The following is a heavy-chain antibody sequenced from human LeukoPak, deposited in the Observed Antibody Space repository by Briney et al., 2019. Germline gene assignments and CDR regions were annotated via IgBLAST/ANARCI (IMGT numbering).Heavy chain of an antibody. V-gene: IGHV3-30*02. CDR3: AKDTYSSRWNYFDY. CDR2: IRYDGSNK. J-gene: IGHJ4*02. D-gene: IGHD6-13*01. Sequence: PGGSLRLSCAASGPTFSSHAMHWVRQAPGKGLEWVAFIRYDGSNKYYADSVKGRFTISRDNSKNTLYLQMNSLRAEDTAVYYCAKDTYSSRWNYFDYWGQGTLVTVSS. CDR1: GPTFSSHA.